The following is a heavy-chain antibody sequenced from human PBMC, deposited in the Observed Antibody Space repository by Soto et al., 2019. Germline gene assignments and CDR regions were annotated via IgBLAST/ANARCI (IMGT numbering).Heavy chain of an antibody. D-gene: IGHD6-13*01. CDR1: GFTFSSDS. CDR3: ARDLMDSSSWYRVFDY. Sequence: GGSPRLSCAASGFTFSSDSMHWVRQAPGKGLEWVAVISYDGSNKYYADSVKGRFTISRDNSKNTLYLQMNSLRAEDTAVYYCARDLMDSSSWYRVFDYWGQGTLVTVSS. J-gene: IGHJ4*02. CDR2: ISYDGSNK. V-gene: IGHV3-30-3*01.